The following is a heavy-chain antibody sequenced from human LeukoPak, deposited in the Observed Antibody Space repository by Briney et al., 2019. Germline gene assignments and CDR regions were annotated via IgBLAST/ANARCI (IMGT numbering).Heavy chain of an antibody. J-gene: IGHJ4*02. CDR2: ISGSGGST. Sequence: GGSLRLSCAASGLTFSSYAMSWVRQAPGKGLEWVSAISGSGGSTYYADSVKGRFTISRDNSKNTLYLQMNSLRAEDTAVYYCAKGPSRRGELLGFWGQGTLVTVSS. CDR1: GLTFSSYA. D-gene: IGHD1-26*01. CDR3: AKGPSRRGELLGF. V-gene: IGHV3-23*01.